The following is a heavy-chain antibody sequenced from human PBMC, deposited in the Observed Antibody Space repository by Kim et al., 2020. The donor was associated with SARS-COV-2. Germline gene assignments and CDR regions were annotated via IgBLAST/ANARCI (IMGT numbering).Heavy chain of an antibody. V-gene: IGHV1-69*01. D-gene: IGHD3-10*01. CDR2: TA. J-gene: IGHJ4*02. Sequence: TANYAQKFQGRVTITADESTSTAYMELSSLRSEDTAVYYCARGGELLSPWGQGTLVTVSS. CDR3: ARGGELLSP.